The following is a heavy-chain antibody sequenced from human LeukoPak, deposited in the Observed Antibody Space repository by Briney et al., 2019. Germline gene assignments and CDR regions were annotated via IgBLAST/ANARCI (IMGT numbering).Heavy chain of an antibody. CDR2: IYYSGST. J-gene: IGHJ5*02. D-gene: IGHD2-2*02. Sequence: SETLSLTCPVSGGSISSYYWSWIRQPPGKGLEWIGYIYYSGSTNYNPSLKSRVTISVDTSKNQFSLKLSSVTAADTAVYYCARDLSYNNWFDPWGQGTLVTVSS. CDR3: ARDLSYNNWFDP. CDR1: GGSISSYY. V-gene: IGHV4-59*01.